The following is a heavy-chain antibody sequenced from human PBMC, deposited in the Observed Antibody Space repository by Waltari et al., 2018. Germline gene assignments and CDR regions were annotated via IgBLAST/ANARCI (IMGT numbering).Heavy chain of an antibody. J-gene: IGHJ3*02. V-gene: IGHV1-18*01. Sequence: QVQLVQSGAEVKKPGASVKVSCKASGYTFTSYGISWVRQAPGQGLEWMGWVRAYNGNTNYAQKLQGRVTMTTDTATSTAYMELRSLRSDDTAVYYCARDVWDSSGGDDAFDIWGQGTMVTVSS. D-gene: IGHD6-19*01. CDR2: VRAYNGNT. CDR1: GYTFTSYG. CDR3: ARDVWDSSGGDDAFDI.